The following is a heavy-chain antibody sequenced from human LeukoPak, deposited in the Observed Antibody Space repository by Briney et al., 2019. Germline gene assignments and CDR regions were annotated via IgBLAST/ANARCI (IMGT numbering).Heavy chain of an antibody. CDR1: GYTFTGYY. D-gene: IGHD6-13*01. V-gene: IGHV1-2*04. J-gene: IGHJ4*02. CDR2: INPNSGGT. Sequence: ASVKVSCKASGYTFTGYYMHWVRQAPGQGLEWMGWINPNSGGTNYAQKFQGWATMTRGTSISTAYMELSRLRSDDTAVYYCARTLTITGYSSSWYRSEYYFDYWGQGTLVTVSS. CDR3: ARTLTITGYSSSWYRSEYYFDY.